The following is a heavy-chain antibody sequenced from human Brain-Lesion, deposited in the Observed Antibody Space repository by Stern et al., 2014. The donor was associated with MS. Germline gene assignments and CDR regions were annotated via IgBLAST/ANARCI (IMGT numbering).Heavy chain of an antibody. CDR2: IYTADSDT. CDR1: GYRIDNYW. D-gene: IGHD6-19*01. CDR3: ARTYSSGWYGGHAFDI. J-gene: IGHJ3*02. Sequence: EVQLVQSGAEVKKPGESLTISCKGSGYRIDNYWIGWVRQKPGKGLEWMGIIYTADSDTRYSPSLQGQVTISADKSISTVYLQWSSLKASDTAMYYCARTYSSGWYGGHAFDIWGQGTMVTVSS. V-gene: IGHV5-51*01.